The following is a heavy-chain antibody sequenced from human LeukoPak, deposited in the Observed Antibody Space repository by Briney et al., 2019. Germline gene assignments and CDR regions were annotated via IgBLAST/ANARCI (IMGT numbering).Heavy chain of an antibody. Sequence: ASVKVSCKASGYTFIDYYIHWVRQAPGQGLEWMGWINPNSGGTNYAQKFQGRVTMTRDTSISTAYMELSRLRSDDTAVYYCARALVGFGELWDYWGQGTLVTVSS. CDR1: GYTFIDYY. CDR3: ARALVGFGELWDY. V-gene: IGHV1-2*02. D-gene: IGHD3-10*01. J-gene: IGHJ4*02. CDR2: INPNSGGT.